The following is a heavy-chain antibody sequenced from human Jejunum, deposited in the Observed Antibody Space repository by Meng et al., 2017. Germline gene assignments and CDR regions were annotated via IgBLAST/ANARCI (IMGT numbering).Heavy chain of an antibody. D-gene: IGHD5-24*01. CDR1: GFTFTDYY. CDR3: VRRGWLQNYFDF. J-gene: IGHJ4*02. V-gene: IGHV3-11*04. Sequence: GESLKISCAASGFTFTDYYMRWIRQAPGRGLEWVSFIRTGGDNMYYADSVRGRFTISRDNAKNLVYHQMNSLRPEDTAVYYCVRRGWLQNYFDFWGQGTLVTVSS. CDR2: IRTGGDNM.